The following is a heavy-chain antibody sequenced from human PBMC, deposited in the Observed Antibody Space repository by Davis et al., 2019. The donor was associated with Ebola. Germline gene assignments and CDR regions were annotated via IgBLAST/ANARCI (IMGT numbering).Heavy chain of an antibody. CDR3: ARDRSYDAFDI. V-gene: IGHV3-21*01. J-gene: IGHJ3*02. CDR2: ISSSSSYI. Sequence: GESLKISCAASGFTFSSYSMNWVRQAPGKGLEWVSSISSSSSYIYYADSVKGRFTISRDNAKNSLYLQMNSLRAEDTAVYYCARDRSYDAFDIWGQGTMVTVSS. CDR1: GFTFSSYS.